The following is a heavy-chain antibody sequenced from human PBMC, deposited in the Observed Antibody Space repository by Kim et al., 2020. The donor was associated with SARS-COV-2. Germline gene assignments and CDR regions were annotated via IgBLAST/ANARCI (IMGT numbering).Heavy chain of an antibody. V-gene: IGHV3-23*01. J-gene: IGHJ4*02. CDR3: AKGRHITDY. CDR1: GFTFSNYA. D-gene: IGHD1-1*01. CDR2: ISSNGGGT. Sequence: GGSLRLSCAASGFTFSNYAMFWVRQAPGKGLEGVSSISSNGGGTYYAASVKGRFTISRDNSKNTVYLQMNSLRADDTAIYYCAKGRHITDYWGRGTLVTV.